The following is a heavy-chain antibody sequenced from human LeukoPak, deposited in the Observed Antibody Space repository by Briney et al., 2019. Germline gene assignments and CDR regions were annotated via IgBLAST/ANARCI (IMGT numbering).Heavy chain of an antibody. J-gene: IGHJ4*02. CDR2: INPNSGGT. V-gene: IGHV1-2*02. CDR3: ARDAIVRDYSNSDY. D-gene: IGHD4-11*01. CDR1: GYTFTGYY. Sequence: VASVTVSCKASGYTFTGYYIHWVRQAPGQGLEWMGWINPNSGGTNYAQKFQGRVTMTRDTSISTAYMELSRLTSDDTAVYYCARDAIVRDYSNSDYWGQGTLVTVSS.